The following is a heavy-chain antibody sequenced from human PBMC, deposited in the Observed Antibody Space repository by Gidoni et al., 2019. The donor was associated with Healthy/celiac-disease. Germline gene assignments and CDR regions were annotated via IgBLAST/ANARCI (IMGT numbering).Heavy chain of an antibody. CDR2: IYYSGST. J-gene: IGHJ4*02. D-gene: IGHD6-13*01. Sequence: QLQLQESGPGLVKPSETLSLTCTVSVGSISSSSYYWGWIRQPPGKGLEWIGSIYYSGSTYYNPSLKSRVTISVDTSKNQFSLKLSSVTAADTAVYYCARSDQQLDSHNFDYWGQGTLVTVSS. V-gene: IGHV4-39*01. CDR3: ARSDQQLDSHNFDY. CDR1: VGSISSSSYY.